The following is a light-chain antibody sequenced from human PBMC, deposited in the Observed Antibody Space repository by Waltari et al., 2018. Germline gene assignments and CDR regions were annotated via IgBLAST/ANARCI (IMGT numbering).Light chain of an antibody. CDR2: DVS. CDR3: CSYADNYVWV. J-gene: IGLJ3*02. Sequence: QSALTQPAAVSGSPGQSVTISCTGASSDIGRYDIVSWYQQHPGNAPKLVISDVSKRPSGVSDRFSCSKSGDTASLTISGLQFEDEADYYCCSYADNYVWVFGGGTRLTVL. CDR1: SSDIGRYDI. V-gene: IGLV2-23*02.